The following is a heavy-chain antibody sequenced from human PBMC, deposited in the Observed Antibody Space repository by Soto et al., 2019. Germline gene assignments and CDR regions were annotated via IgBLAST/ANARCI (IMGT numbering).Heavy chain of an antibody. CDR2: IYYSGNT. CDR3: GRLEGLATISYYFDY. J-gene: IGHJ4*02. V-gene: IGHV4-39*01. Sequence: SETLSLTCTVSGGSISSSSYYWGWIRQPPGKGLEWIGSIYYSGNTYYNPSLKSRVTISVDTSKNQFSLKLMSLSAADTAVYYCGRLEGLATISYYFDYWGQGALVTVS. CDR1: GGSISSSSYY. D-gene: IGHD3-9*01.